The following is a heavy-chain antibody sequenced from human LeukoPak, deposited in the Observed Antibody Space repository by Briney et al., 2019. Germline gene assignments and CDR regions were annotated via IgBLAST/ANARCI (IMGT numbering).Heavy chain of an antibody. Sequence: PGGSLRLSCAASGLTVSSTHMSWVRQTPGKGLEWVSVIYSGGSTYYADSVKGRFTISRDNSKNTLYLQMNSLRAEDTAVYYCARDLLEWYFDYWGLGTLVTVSS. CDR1: GLTVSSTH. V-gene: IGHV3-66*01. CDR2: IYSGGST. D-gene: IGHD3-3*01. J-gene: IGHJ4*02. CDR3: ARDLLEWYFDY.